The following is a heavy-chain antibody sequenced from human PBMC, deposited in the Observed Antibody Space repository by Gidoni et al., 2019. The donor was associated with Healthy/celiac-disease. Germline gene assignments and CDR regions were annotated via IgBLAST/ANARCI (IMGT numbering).Heavy chain of an antibody. CDR2: INHSGST. CDR3: ARGGLWFRELRWFDP. Sequence: QVQLQQWGAGLLKTSETLSLTCAVYGGSFSGYYWSWIRQPPGKGLEWIGEINHSGSTNYNPSLKSRVTISVDTSKNQFSLKLSSVTAADTAVYYCARGGLWFRELRWFDPWGQGTLVTVSS. V-gene: IGHV4-34*01. D-gene: IGHD3-10*01. CDR1: GGSFSGYY. J-gene: IGHJ5*02.